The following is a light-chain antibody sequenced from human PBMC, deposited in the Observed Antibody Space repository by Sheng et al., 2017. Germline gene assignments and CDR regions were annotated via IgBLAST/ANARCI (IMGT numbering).Light chain of an antibody. CDR3: QQYHSSPFT. J-gene: IGKJ3*01. CDR1: QSVSGN. Sequence: ETVMTQSPATLSVSPGERATLSCRASQSVSGNLAWYQRKPGQAPRLLISGTSTRATGIPARFSGSGSGTDFALTISRLEPEDFAVYYCQQYHSSPFTFGPGTKVDIK. V-gene: IGKV3-15*01. CDR2: GTS.